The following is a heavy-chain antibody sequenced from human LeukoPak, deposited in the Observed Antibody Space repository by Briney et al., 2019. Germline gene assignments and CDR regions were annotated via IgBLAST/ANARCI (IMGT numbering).Heavy chain of an antibody. CDR2: MNPKTGNT. CDR3: TRGLPRDGLVVIAAASEY. CDR1: GYTFTSYD. J-gene: IGHJ4*02. V-gene: IGHV1-8*01. D-gene: IGHD2-2*01. Sequence: ASVKVSCKASGYTFTSYDINWVRQAAGQGLEWMGWMNPKTGNTGFSQKFQGRVTITRDTSISTAYMELSRQTSEDTGVYYCTRGLPRDGLVVIAAASEYWGQGSLVTVSS.